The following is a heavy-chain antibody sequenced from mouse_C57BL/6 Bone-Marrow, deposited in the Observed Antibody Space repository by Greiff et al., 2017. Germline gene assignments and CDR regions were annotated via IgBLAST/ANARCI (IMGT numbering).Heavy chain of an antibody. CDR2: ISNGGGST. D-gene: IGHD3-3*01. CDR1: GFTFSDYY. Sequence: EVKLVESGGGLVQPGGSLKLSCAASGFTFSDYYMYWVRQTPEKRLEWVAYISNGGGSTYYPDTVKGRFTISRDNAKNTLYLQMSRLKSEDTAMYYCARHRGATDYAMDYWGQGTSVTVSS. J-gene: IGHJ4*01. CDR3: ARHRGATDYAMDY. V-gene: IGHV5-12*01.